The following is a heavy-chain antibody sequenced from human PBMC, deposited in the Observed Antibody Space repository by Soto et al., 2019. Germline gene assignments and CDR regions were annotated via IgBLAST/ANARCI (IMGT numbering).Heavy chain of an antibody. D-gene: IGHD2-15*01. CDR1: GYTFTGYY. Sequence: ASVKVSCKASGYTFTGYYMHWVRQAPGQGLEWMGWINPNSGGTNYAQKFQGRVTMTRDTSISAAYMELSRLRSDDTAVYYCARAPALYCSGCSCRVSVGEMATMITDYGGQGTLVTVSS. V-gene: IGHV1-2*02. J-gene: IGHJ4*02. CDR3: ARAPALYCSGCSCRVSVGEMATMITDY. CDR2: INPNSGGT.